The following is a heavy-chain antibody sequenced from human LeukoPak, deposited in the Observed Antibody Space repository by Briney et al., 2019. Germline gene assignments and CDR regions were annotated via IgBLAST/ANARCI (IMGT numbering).Heavy chain of an antibody. CDR2: IKQDGSEK. Sequence: GSLRLSCAASGFTFSSYWMSWVRQAPGKGLEWVANIKQDGSEKYYVDSVKGRFTISRDNAENSLYLQMNSLRAEDTAVYYCAGGGGATDFDYWGQGTLVTVSS. J-gene: IGHJ4*02. D-gene: IGHD2-21*01. V-gene: IGHV3-7*01. CDR3: AGGGGATDFDY. CDR1: GFTFSSYW.